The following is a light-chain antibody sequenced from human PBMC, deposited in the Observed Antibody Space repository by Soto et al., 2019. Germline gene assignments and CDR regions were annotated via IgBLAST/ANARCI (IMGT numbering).Light chain of an antibody. Sequence: QSVLTQPPSVSEAPGQRVTISCTCTSSDIGAGYDVHWYQQLPGAAPKLLIYSNAIRPSGVPDRFSASKSGASASLAITGLRAEDEADYYCQSYDSSLTTYVFGTGTKVTVL. J-gene: IGLJ1*01. V-gene: IGLV1-40*01. CDR2: SNA. CDR1: SSDIGAGYD. CDR3: QSYDSSLTTYV.